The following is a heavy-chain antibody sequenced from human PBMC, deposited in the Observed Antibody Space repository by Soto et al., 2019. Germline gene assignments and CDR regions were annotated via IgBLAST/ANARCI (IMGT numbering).Heavy chain of an antibody. CDR3: AADDSHGYYCARESEDLTSNFDY. Sequence: GASVKVSCKVSRYTLTEFSMHWVRQSPVKGLEWMGVFDPEDGEVIYSPKFQGRVTLTEDTSTDTAYLELSSLTSEDTAIYYCAADDSHGYYCARESEDLTSNFDYWGQGTLVTVSS. V-gene: IGHV1-24*01. J-gene: IGHJ4*02. CDR1: RYTLTEFS. CDR2: FDPEDGEV. D-gene: IGHD3-22*01.